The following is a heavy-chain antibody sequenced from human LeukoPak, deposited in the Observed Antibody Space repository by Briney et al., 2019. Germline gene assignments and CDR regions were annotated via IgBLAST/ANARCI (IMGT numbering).Heavy chain of an antibody. J-gene: IGHJ3*02. CDR1: GYTFTSYD. V-gene: IGHV1-8*01. D-gene: IGHD4-17*01. CDR3: ARSYGDGDAFDI. Sequence: ASVKVSCKASGYTFTSYDINWVRQATGQGPEWVGWMNPNSGNTGYAQKFQGRVTMTRNTSISTAYMELSSLRSEDTAVYYCARSYGDGDAFDIWGQGTMVTVSS. CDR2: MNPNSGNT.